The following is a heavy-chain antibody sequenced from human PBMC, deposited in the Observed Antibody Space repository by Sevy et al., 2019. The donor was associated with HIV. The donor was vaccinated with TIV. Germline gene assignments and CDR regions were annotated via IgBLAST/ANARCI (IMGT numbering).Heavy chain of an antibody. V-gene: IGHV3-21*01. CDR1: GFTFSSYS. D-gene: IGHD2-2*03. J-gene: IGHJ3*02. CDR2: ISSSSSYI. CDR3: ATVNFGDGTGYDYAFAI. Sequence: GGSLRLSCAASGFTFSSYSMNWVRQAPGKGLEWVSSISSSSSYIYYADSVKGRFTISRDNAKNSLYLQMNSLRAEDTAVYYCATVNFGDGTGYDYAFAIWGQGTMVTVSS.